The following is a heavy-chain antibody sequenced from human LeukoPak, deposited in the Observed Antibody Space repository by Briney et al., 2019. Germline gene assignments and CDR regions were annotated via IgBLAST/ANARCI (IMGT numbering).Heavy chain of an antibody. J-gene: IGHJ6*03. V-gene: IGHV4-61*02. Sequence: TSETLSLTCTVSGGSISSGSYYWSWIRQPAGKGLEWIGRIYTSGSTNYNPSLKSRVTISVDTSKNQFSLKLSSVTAADTAVYYCARVYDFWSGYSNYYYMDVWGKGTTVTVSS. CDR3: ARVYDFWSGYSNYYYMDV. CDR1: GGSISSGSYY. D-gene: IGHD3-3*01. CDR2: IYTSGST.